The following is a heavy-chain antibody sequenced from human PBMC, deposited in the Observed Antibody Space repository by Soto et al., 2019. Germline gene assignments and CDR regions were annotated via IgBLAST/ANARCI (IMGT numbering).Heavy chain of an antibody. Sequence: ASVKVSCKASGNTFTSYDINWVRQATGHGLEWMGWINPNSGNIGYAQKFQGRVTMTRDTAIRTAYMEVSRLRSDDTAVYYCARGRASGSYYLLDYWGQGTLVTVYS. CDR2: INPNSGNI. CDR3: ARGRASGSYYLLDY. D-gene: IGHD3-10*01. V-gene: IGHV1-8*01. J-gene: IGHJ4*02. CDR1: GNTFTSYD.